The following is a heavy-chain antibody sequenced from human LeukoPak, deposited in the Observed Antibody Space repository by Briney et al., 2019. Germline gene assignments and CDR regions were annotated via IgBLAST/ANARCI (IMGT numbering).Heavy chain of an antibody. CDR1: GFTFSGYS. V-gene: IGHV3-48*02. D-gene: IGHD6-19*01. Sequence: GGSLRLSCVLSGFTFSGYSMIWVRQAPGKGLEWISYITSSCSPEFYADSVRGRFTISRDNAKNTLYLQMNSLRDEDMAVYYCARDNGMTSGWYAGRIDYYYSIDVWGQATTVTV. J-gene: IGHJ6*02. CDR2: ITSSCSPE. CDR3: ARDNGMTSGWYAGRIDYYYSIDV.